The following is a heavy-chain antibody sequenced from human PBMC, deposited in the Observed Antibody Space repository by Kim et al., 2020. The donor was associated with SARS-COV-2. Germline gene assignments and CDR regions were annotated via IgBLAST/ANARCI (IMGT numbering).Heavy chain of an antibody. CDR1: GFTFTTYG. CDR3: ATDHYTSGYFDY. D-gene: IGHD3-22*01. J-gene: IGHJ4*02. Sequence: GGSLRLSCAASGFTFTTYGMHWVRQAPGKGLEWVAVIWFDGNNKYYADSVKGRFTISRDNSKNTLYLQMNGLRAEDTAVYYCATDHYTSGYFDYWGQGTLVTVSS. CDR2: IWFDGNNK. V-gene: IGHV3-33*01.